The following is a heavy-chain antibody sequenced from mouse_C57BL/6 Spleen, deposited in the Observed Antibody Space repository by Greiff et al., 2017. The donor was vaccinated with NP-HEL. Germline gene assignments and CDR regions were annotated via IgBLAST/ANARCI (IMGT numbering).Heavy chain of an antibody. CDR3: ARLGDYGSSYGAY. J-gene: IGHJ3*01. V-gene: IGHV1-61*01. CDR1: GYTFTSYW. D-gene: IGHD1-1*01. Sequence: VQLQQPGAELVRPGSSVKLSCKASGYTFTSYWMDWVKQRPGQGLEWIGNIYPSDSETHYNQKFKDKATLTVDKSSSTAYMQLSSLTSEDSAVYYCARLGDYGSSYGAYWGQGTLVTVSA. CDR2: IYPSDSET.